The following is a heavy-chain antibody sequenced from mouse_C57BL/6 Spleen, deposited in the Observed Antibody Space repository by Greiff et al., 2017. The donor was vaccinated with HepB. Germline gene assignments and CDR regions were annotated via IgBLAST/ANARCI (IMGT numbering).Heavy chain of an antibody. CDR2: IDPNSGGT. CDR1: GYTFTSYW. V-gene: IGHV1-72*01. Sequence: VQLQQSGAELVKPGASVKLSCKASGYTFTSYWMHWVKQRPGRGLEWIGRIDPNSGGTKYNEKFKSKATLTVDKPSSTAYMQLSSLTSEDSAVYYGARGWSNGNPYAMDYWGQGTSVTVSS. D-gene: IGHD2-1*01. CDR3: ARGWSNGNPYAMDY. J-gene: IGHJ4*01.